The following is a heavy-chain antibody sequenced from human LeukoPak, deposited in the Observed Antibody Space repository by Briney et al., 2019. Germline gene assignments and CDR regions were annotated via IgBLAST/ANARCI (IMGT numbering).Heavy chain of an antibody. V-gene: IGHV4-34*01. CDR2: INHSGST. J-gene: IGHJ5*02. CDR3: ARGYCSSTSCYVFWFDP. Sequence: MTSETLSLTCAVYGGSFSGYYWSWIRQPPGKGLEWIGEINHSGSTNYNPSLKSRVTISVDTSKNQFSLKLSSVTAADTAVYYCARGYCSSTSCYVFWFDPWGQGTLVTVSS. D-gene: IGHD2-2*01. CDR1: GGSFSGYY.